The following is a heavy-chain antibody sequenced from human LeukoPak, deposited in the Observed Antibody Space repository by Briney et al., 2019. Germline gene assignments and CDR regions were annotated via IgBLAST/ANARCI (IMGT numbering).Heavy chain of an antibody. CDR3: ARKLPDYGDLNNRFDP. CDR2: ISAYNGNT. D-gene: IGHD4-17*01. Sequence: ASVKVSCKASGYTFTSYGISWVRQAPGQGLEWMGWISAYNGNTNYAQKLQGRVTMATDTSTSTAYMELRSLRSDDTAVYYCARKLPDYGDLNNRFDPWGQGTLVTVSS. CDR1: GYTFTSYG. J-gene: IGHJ5*02. V-gene: IGHV1-18*01.